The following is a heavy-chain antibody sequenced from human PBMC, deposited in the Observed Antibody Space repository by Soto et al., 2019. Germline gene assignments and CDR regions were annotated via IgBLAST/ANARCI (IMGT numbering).Heavy chain of an antibody. CDR1: GFTFSSYG. J-gene: IGHJ4*02. CDR3: ANSRVPTAARDYYLDS. Sequence: GGSLRLSCAASGFTFSSYGMYWVRQAPGKGLEWVALLSWDGSTEYYAASVKGRFTISRDISKNTLYLQINSLRAEDTAVYYCANSRVPTAARDYYLDSWGQGTLVTVSS. D-gene: IGHD2-2*01. V-gene: IGHV3-30*18. CDR2: LSWDGSTE.